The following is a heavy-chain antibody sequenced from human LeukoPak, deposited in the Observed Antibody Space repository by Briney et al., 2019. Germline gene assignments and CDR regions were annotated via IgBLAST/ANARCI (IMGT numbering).Heavy chain of an antibody. Sequence: SETLSLTCTVSGGSISSYYWSWIRQPPGKGLEWIGYIYYSGSTNYNPSLKSRVTISVDTSKNQFSLKLSSVTAADTAVYYCARTTIVVVPAAIKGRAFDIWGQGTMVTVSS. CDR1: GGSISSYY. J-gene: IGHJ3*02. CDR2: IYYSGST. V-gene: IGHV4-59*12. CDR3: ARTTIVVVPAAIKGRAFDI. D-gene: IGHD2-2*02.